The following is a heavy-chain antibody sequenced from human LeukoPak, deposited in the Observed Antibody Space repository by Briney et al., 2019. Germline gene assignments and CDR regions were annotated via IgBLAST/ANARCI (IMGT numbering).Heavy chain of an antibody. CDR1: GFTFSSYA. CDR2: IKQDGSEK. CDR3: AREGGDYDIPYFDY. Sequence: GGSLRLSCAASGFTFSSYAMSWVRQAPGKGLEWVANIKQDGSEKYYVDSVKGRFTISRDNAKNSLYLQMNSLRAEDTAVYYCAREGGDYDIPYFDYWGQGTLVTVSS. D-gene: IGHD3-16*01. V-gene: IGHV3-7*01. J-gene: IGHJ4*02.